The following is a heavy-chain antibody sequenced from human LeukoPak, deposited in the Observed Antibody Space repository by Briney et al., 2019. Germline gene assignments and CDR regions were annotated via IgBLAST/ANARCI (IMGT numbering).Heavy chain of an antibody. V-gene: IGHV4-34*01. Sequence: PSETLSLTCAGYGGSFSGYYWSWIRQPPRKGLEWIGESNHSGSTNYNPSLKSRVTISVDTSKNQFSLKLSSVTAADTAVYYCARSGSYPYYFDYWGQGTLVTVSS. CDR1: GGSFSGYY. CDR3: ARSGSYPYYFDY. CDR2: SNHSGST. D-gene: IGHD1-26*01. J-gene: IGHJ4*02.